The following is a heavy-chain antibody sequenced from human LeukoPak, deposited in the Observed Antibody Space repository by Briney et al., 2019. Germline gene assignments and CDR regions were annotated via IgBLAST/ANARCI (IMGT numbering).Heavy chain of an antibody. D-gene: IGHD2-21*01. CDR2: ISSTDAGT. V-gene: IGHV3-23*01. CDR3: AKAPVTSCRGAYCYPFDY. J-gene: IGHJ4*02. CDR1: GFSLSSYA. Sequence: GGSLRLSCAASGFSLSSYAMSWVRQAPGKGLEWVSAISSTDAGTYHADSVRGRFTISRDSSKNTPYLQMNSLRAEDAAVYYCAKAPVTSCRGAYCYPFDYWGQGTLVTVSS.